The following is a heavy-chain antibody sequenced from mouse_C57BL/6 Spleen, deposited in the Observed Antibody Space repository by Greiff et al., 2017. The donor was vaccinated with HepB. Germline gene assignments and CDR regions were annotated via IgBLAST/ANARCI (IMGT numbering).Heavy chain of an antibody. CDR3: GRSYGSRWYAMDY. Sequence: QVQLKQPGAELVKPGASVKLSCKASGYTFTSYWMHWVKQRPGRGLEWIGRIDPNSGGTKYNEKIKSKATLTVDKPSSTAYMQLSSLTSEDSAVYYCGRSYGSRWYAMDYWGQGTSVTVSS. J-gene: IGHJ4*01. D-gene: IGHD1-1*01. V-gene: IGHV1-72*01. CDR1: GYTFTSYW. CDR2: IDPNSGGT.